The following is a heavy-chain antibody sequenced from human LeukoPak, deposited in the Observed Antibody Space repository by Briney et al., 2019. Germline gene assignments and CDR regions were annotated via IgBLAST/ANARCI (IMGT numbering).Heavy chain of an antibody. V-gene: IGHV3-7*01. CDR2: IKQDGSER. CDR1: EFTFSSYC. CDR3: ARDGGWYRDY. J-gene: IGHJ4*02. D-gene: IGHD6-19*01. Sequence: GGSLRLSCAASEFTFSSYCVSWVRQAPGKGLEWVANIKQDGSERNYVDSVKGRFTISRDNAKNSLYLQMNSLRAEDTAVYYCARDGGWYRDYWGQGTLVTVSS.